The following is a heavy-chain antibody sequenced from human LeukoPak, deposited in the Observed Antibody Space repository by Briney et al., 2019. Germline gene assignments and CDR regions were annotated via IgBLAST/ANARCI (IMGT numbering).Heavy chain of an antibody. D-gene: IGHD3-16*01. V-gene: IGHV1-18*01. J-gene: IGHJ4*02. CDR3: ARDISGGEDY. CDR1: GYTFNSYS. Sequence: ASVKASCKASGYTFNSYSITWFRQAPGQGLEWMGWIGGYNGDTLYPQKFQGRVTVTPDTSSSTAYMELRSLRSDDTAVYYCARDISGGEDYWGQGTLVTVSS. CDR2: IGGYNGDT.